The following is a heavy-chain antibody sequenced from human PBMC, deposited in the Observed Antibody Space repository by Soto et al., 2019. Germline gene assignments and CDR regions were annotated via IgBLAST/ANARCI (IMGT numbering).Heavy chain of an antibody. D-gene: IGHD3-10*01. Sequence: SVKVSCKASGGTFSSYAISWVRQAPGQGLEWMGGIIPIFGTANYAQKFQGRVTITADESTSTAYMELSSLRSEDTAVYYCASVFGGSGSYYNTQGYYYYGMDVWGQGTTVTVSS. CDR2: IIPIFGTA. J-gene: IGHJ6*02. V-gene: IGHV1-69*13. CDR1: GGTFSSYA. CDR3: ASVFGGSGSYYNTQGYYYYGMDV.